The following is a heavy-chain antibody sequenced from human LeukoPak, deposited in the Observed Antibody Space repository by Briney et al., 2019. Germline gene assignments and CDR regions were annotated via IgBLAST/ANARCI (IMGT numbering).Heavy chain of an antibody. CDR2: INTDGTTI. Sequence: GGSLRLSCVTSGFTFSSYWVHWVRQVPGEGLVWVSRINTDGTTINYAGSVKGRFTISRDNAKNTLYLQMNSLTVEDTAVYYCARAGSYRFDYWGPGTLVTVSS. V-gene: IGHV3-74*01. J-gene: IGHJ4*01. CDR3: ARAGSYRFDY. CDR1: GFTFSSYW. D-gene: IGHD3-16*02.